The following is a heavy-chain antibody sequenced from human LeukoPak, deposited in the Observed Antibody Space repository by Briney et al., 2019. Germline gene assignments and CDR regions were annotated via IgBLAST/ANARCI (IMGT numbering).Heavy chain of an antibody. CDR1: GFIFSSHG. V-gene: IGHV3-30*02. CDR2: IRYDGGNK. CDR3: AKDTGVIPFFDY. D-gene: IGHD3-22*01. J-gene: IGHJ4*02. Sequence: GGSLRLSCAASGFIFSSHGMHWVRQAPGKGLEWVAFIRYDGGNKYYADSVKGRFTISRDNSKNTLYLQMNSLRAEDTAVYYCAKDTGVIPFFDYWGQGTLVTVSS.